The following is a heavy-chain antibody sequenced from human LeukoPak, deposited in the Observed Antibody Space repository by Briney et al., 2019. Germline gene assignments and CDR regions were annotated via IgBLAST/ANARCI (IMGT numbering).Heavy chain of an antibody. CDR1: GYTFTGYF. CDR2: IDPNSGGT. V-gene: IGHV1-2*02. Sequence: ASVKVSCKASGYTFTGYFIHWVRQAPGQGLEWMGWIDPNSGGTIYAQKFQGRVTMTRDTSISTAYMELSRLRSDDTAVYYCARDVPNDWLDYWGQGTLVTVSS. CDR3: ARDVPNDWLDY. D-gene: IGHD3-9*01. J-gene: IGHJ4*02.